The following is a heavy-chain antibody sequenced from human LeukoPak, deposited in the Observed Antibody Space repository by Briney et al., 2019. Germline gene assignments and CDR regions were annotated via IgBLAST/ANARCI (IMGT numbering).Heavy chain of an antibody. D-gene: IGHD2-8*02. CDR1: GYTFTGYY. CDR2: INPNSGGT. Sequence: ASVKVSCKASGYTFTGYYMHWVRQAPGQGLEWMGWINPNSGGTNYAQKFQGRVTMTRDTSISTAYMELSRLRSDDTAVYYCARSEDFCIGGVCYFHWGQGTLVTVSS. CDR3: ARSEDFCIGGVCYFH. J-gene: IGHJ4*02. V-gene: IGHV1-2*02.